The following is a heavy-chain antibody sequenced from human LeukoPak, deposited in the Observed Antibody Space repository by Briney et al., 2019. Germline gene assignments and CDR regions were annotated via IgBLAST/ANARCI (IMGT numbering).Heavy chain of an antibody. CDR1: GFTFSSYW. D-gene: IGHD3-22*01. V-gene: IGHV3-7*01. CDR3: AREEGLYYYDSSGYFDY. Sequence: GGSLRLSCAASGFTFSSYWMSWVRQAPGKGLEWVANIKQDGSEKYYVDSVKGRFTISRDNAKNSLYLQMNSLRAEDTAVNYCAREEGLYYYDSSGYFDYWGQGTLVTVSS. CDR2: IKQDGSEK. J-gene: IGHJ4*02.